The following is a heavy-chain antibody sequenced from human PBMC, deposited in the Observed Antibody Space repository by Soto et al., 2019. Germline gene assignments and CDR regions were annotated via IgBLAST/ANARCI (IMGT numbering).Heavy chain of an antibody. CDR1: GFTFSSYA. D-gene: IGHD6-19*01. CDR3: AKVGELIAVAGIGLFDL. Sequence: GGSLRFSCAASGFTFSSYAMSWVRQAPGKGLEWVSAISGSGGSTYYADSVKGRFTISRDNSKNTLYLQMNSLRAEDTAVYYCAKVGELIAVAGIGLFDLWGQGTLVTVSS. CDR2: ISGSGGST. V-gene: IGHV3-23*01. J-gene: IGHJ5*02.